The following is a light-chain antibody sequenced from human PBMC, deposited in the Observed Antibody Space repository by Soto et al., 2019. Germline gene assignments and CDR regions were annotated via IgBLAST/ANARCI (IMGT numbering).Light chain of an antibody. CDR2: DTS. CDR3: FLFDSNTMV. V-gene: IGLV7-46*01. Sequence: QAVVTQEPSLTVSPGGTVTLTCGSSSGAVTSGHYPYWFQQKPGQAPRTLIYDTSNKHSWTPARFSGSLLGGKAALTLSGAQPEEEAEYYCFLFDSNTMVFGGGTKLTVL. CDR1: SGAVTSGHY. J-gene: IGLJ2*01.